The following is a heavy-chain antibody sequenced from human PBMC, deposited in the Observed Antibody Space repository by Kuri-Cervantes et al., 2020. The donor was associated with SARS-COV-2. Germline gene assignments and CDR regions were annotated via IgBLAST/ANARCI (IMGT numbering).Heavy chain of an antibody. CDR1: GGSISSSSYY. CDR3: ARQTLQTIFGVVLNWFDP. D-gene: IGHD3-3*01. V-gene: IGHV4-39*01. J-gene: IGHJ5*02. Sequence: GSLRLSCTVSGGSISSSSYYWGWIRQPPGKGLEWIGSVYYSGITSYNPSLKSRVTISVDTSKNQFSLKLTSVTAADTAVYYCARQTLQTIFGVVLNWFDPWGQGTLVTVSS. CDR2: VYYSGIT.